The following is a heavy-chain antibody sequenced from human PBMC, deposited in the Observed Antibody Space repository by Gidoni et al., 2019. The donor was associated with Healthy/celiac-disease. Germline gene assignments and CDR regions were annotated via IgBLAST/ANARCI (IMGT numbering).Heavy chain of an antibody. Sequence: EVQLVESGGGLVQPGRSLRLSCAASGFTFDDYAMPWVRQAPGKGLEWVSGISWNSGSIGYADSVKGRFTISRDNAKNSLYLQMNSLRAEDTALYYCAKDIGCSGGSCSVHYYYYGMDVWGQGTTVTVSS. J-gene: IGHJ6*02. CDR3: AKDIGCSGGSCSVHYYYYGMDV. V-gene: IGHV3-9*01. CDR2: ISWNSGSI. D-gene: IGHD2-15*01. CDR1: GFTFDDYA.